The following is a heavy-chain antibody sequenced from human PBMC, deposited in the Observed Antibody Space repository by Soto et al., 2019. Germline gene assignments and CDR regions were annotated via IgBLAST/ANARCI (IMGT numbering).Heavy chain of an antibody. CDR1: GDTFSGGNW. CDR3: AGVKRPYNSIWYDGMDV. V-gene: IGHV4-4*02. Sequence: QMQLQESGAGLVKPSGTLSLTCGVSGDTFSGGNWWSWVRQPPGKGLEWIGEIYYSGSTNLNPSLKSRVTISIDKSRNQFSLNLTSVTAADTAVYYRAGVKRPYNSIWYDGMDVWGQGPTVTVSS. J-gene: IGHJ6*02. D-gene: IGHD6-13*01. CDR2: IYYSGST.